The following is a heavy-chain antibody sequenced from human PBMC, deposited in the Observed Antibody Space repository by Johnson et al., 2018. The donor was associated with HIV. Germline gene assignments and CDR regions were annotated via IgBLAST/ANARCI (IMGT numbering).Heavy chain of an antibody. V-gene: IGHV3-23*04. J-gene: IGHJ3*02. Sequence: VQLVESGGGVIRPGGSLRLSCAASGFTFSSYAMSWVRQAPGKGLEWVSAISGSGGSTYYADSVKGRFTISRDNSKNTLYLQMNSLRAEDTAVYYCARDGGEWLLSTAFDIWGKGTMVTVSS. D-gene: IGHD3-3*01. CDR2: ISGSGGST. CDR1: GFTFSSYA. CDR3: ARDGGEWLLSTAFDI.